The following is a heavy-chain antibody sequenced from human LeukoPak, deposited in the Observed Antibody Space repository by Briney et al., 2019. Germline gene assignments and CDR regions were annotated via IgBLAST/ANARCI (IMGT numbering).Heavy chain of an antibody. D-gene: IGHD2-2*02. V-gene: IGHV5-51*01. CDR3: ARRIDCSSTSCYTPFDY. Sequence: GESLKISCKGSGYSFTSYWIGWVRQMPGKGLEWMGIIYPGDSDTRYSPSFQDQVTISADKSISTAYLQWSSLKASDTAMYYCARRIDCSSTSCYTPFDYWGQGTLVTVSS. J-gene: IGHJ4*02. CDR1: GYSFTSYW. CDR2: IYPGDSDT.